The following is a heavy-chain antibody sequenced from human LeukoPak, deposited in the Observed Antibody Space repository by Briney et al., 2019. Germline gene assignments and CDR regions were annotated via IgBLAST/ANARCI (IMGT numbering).Heavy chain of an antibody. V-gene: IGHV3-33*01. CDR2: IWYDGSNK. CDR3: ARGYSSGWYGGVDY. J-gene: IGHJ4*02. CDR1: GFTFSSYG. Sequence: GGSLRLSCAGSGFTFSSYGMHWVRQAPGKGLEWVAVIWYDGSNKYYADSVKGRFTISRDNAKNTLYLQMNSLRAEDTAVYYCARGYSSGWYGGVDYWGQGTLVTVSS. D-gene: IGHD6-19*01.